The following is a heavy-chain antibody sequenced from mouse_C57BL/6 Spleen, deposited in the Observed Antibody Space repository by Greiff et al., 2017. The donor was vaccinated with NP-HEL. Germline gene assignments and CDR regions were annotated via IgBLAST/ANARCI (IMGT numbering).Heavy chain of an antibody. Sequence: EVQLQQSGPELVKPGASVKIPCKASGYTFTDYNMDWVKQSHGKSLEWIGDINPNNGGTIYNQKFKGKATLTVDKSSSTAYMELRSLTSEDTAVYYCARGYYDYDEGYAMDYWGQGTSVTVSS. CDR3: ARGYYDYDEGYAMDY. CDR1: GYTFTDYN. J-gene: IGHJ4*01. CDR2: INPNNGGT. V-gene: IGHV1-18*01. D-gene: IGHD2-4*01.